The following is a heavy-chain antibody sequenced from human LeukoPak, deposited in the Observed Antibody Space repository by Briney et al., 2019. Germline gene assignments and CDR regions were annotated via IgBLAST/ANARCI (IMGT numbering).Heavy chain of an antibody. J-gene: IGHJ6*02. D-gene: IGHD3-22*01. V-gene: IGHV4-34*01. CDR1: GGSFSGYY. Sequence: SETLSLTCAVYGGSFSGYYWSWIRQPPGKGLEWIGEINHSGSTNYNPSLKSRVTISVDTSKNQFSLKLSSVTAADTAVYYCAREGYYDSSGFYCGMDVWGQGTTVTVSS. CDR2: INHSGST. CDR3: AREGYYDSSGFYCGMDV.